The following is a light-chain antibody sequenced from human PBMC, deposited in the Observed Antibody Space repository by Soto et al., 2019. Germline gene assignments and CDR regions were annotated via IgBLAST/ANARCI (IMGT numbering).Light chain of an antibody. V-gene: IGKV1-8*01. CDR3: QQYYSYLELT. CDR1: QGISSY. J-gene: IGKJ4*01. CDR2: AAS. Sequence: AIRMTQSPSSLSASTGDRVTITCRASQGISSYLAWYQQKPGKAPKLLIYAASTLQSGVPSRFSGSGSGTDFTLTICCLQSEDFATYYCQQYYSYLELTFGGGTKVEIK.